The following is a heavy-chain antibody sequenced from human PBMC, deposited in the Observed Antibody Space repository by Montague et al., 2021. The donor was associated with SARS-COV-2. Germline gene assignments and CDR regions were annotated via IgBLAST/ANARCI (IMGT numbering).Heavy chain of an antibody. Sequence: SETLSLTCTVSGASISLNSHSWGWLRQPPGRGLEWITTVHNTGNSYHNSSLQSRVTISRDTSQRQVSLRLNSMTTADTAVYYCARLPSCFPNWFDTWGQGILVTVSS. CDR3: ARLPSCFPNWFDT. CDR2: VHNTGNS. CDR1: GASISLNSHS. V-gene: IGHV4-39*01. J-gene: IGHJ5*02.